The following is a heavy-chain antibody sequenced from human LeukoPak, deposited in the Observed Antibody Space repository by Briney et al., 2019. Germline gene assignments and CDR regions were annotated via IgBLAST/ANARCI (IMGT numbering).Heavy chain of an antibody. D-gene: IGHD3-10*01. V-gene: IGHV4-31*03. CDR3: ARDRASGMDF. J-gene: IGHJ4*02. CDR1: GYSVNSGAHY. CDR2: IFFTGRT. Sequence: SQTLSLTCTVSGYSVNSGAHYWSWIRQYPGKGLEWIGQIFFTGRTDYNPSHKSRLTISIDTSKSQFSMELSSVSVADPATYFCARDRASGMDFWGQGTLVTVSS.